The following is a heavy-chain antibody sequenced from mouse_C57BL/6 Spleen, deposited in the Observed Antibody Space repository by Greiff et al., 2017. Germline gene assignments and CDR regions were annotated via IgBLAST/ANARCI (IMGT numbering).Heavy chain of an antibody. D-gene: IGHD2-5*01. CDR3: ARRDSNYVGGAMDY. CDR1: GFTFSDYG. CDR2: ISSGSSTI. J-gene: IGHJ4*01. Sequence: EVKLMESGGGLVKPGGSLKLSCAASGFTFSDYGMHWVRQAPEKGLEWVAYISSGSSTIYYADTVKGRFTISRDNAKNTLFLQMTSLRSEDTAMYYCARRDSNYVGGAMDYWGQGTSVTVSS. V-gene: IGHV5-17*01.